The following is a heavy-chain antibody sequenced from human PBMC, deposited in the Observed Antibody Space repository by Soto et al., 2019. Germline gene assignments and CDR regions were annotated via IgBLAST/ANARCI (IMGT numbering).Heavy chain of an antibody. CDR2: INHSGST. CDR3: ARVRNYYGSGTPDYMDV. CDR1: GGSFSGYY. J-gene: IGHJ6*03. Sequence: SSETLSLTCAVXGGSFSGYYWSWIRQPPGKGLEWIGEINHSGSTNYNPSLKSRVTISVDTSKNQFSLKLSSVTAADTAVYYCARVRNYYGSGTPDYMDVWGKGTTVTVSS. D-gene: IGHD3-10*01. V-gene: IGHV4-34*01.